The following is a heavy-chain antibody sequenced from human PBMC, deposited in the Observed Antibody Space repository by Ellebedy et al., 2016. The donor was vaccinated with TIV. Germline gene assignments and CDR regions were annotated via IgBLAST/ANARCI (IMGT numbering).Heavy chain of an antibody. V-gene: IGHV3-30-3*01. Sequence: PGGSLRLSCAASGFTFSSYAMHWVRQAPGKGLEWVAVISYDGSNKYYADSVKGRFTISRDNSKNTLYLQMNSLRAEDTAVYYCARDQGDGYNPFDYWGQGTLVTVSS. CDR2: ISYDGSNK. D-gene: IGHD5-24*01. CDR1: GFTFSSYA. CDR3: ARDQGDGYNPFDY. J-gene: IGHJ4*02.